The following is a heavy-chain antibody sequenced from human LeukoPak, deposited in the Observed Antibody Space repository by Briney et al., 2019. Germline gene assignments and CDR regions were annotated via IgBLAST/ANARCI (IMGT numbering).Heavy chain of an antibody. CDR2: IYYSGIT. D-gene: IGHD3-22*01. CDR3: ATYSSGSYYWSFDL. CDR1: GGSIRSYY. V-gene: IGHV4-59*01. J-gene: IGHJ2*01. Sequence: SETLSLTCTVSGGSIRSYYWSLIRQPPGKGLEWIGYIYYSGITNYNPSLKSRVTISVDTSKNQFSLKLSSVTAAETAVYYCATYSSGSYYWSFDLWGRGTLVTVSS.